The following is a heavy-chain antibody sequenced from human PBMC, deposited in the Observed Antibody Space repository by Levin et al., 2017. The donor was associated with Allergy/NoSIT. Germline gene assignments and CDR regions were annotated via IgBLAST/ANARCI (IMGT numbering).Heavy chain of an antibody. Sequence: SETLSLTCAVYGGSFSGYYWSWIRQPPGKGLEWIGEINHSGSTNYNPSLKSRVTISVDTSKNQFSLKLSSVTAADTAVYYCARVDLMYYDFWSGYGRGPYYYYYMDVWGKGTTVTVSS. V-gene: IGHV4-34*01. CDR1: GGSFSGYY. D-gene: IGHD3-3*01. CDR2: INHSGST. CDR3: ARVDLMYYDFWSGYGRGPYYYYYMDV. J-gene: IGHJ6*03.